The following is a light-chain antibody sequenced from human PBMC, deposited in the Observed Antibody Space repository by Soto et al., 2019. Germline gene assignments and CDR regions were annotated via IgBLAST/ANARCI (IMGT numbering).Light chain of an antibody. CDR2: DAS. CDR3: QQYDNLSVYT. CDR1: QDISNY. Sequence: DIQMTQSPSSLSASVVDRVTITCQASQDISNYLNWYQQKPGKAPKLLIYDASNLETGVPSRFSGSGSGTDFTFTISSLQPEDIATYYCQQYDNLSVYTFGQGTKVDIK. V-gene: IGKV1-33*01. J-gene: IGKJ2*01.